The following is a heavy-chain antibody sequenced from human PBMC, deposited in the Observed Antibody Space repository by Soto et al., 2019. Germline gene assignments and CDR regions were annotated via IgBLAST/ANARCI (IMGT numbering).Heavy chain of an antibody. D-gene: IGHD3-3*01. V-gene: IGHV4-59*11. CDR2: MFYTGNF. J-gene: IGHJ3*02. Sequence: SETLSLTCSVSGASINSHYWGWIRQPPGKGLEWIGYMFYTGNFKYNPSLKSRVTIAMDTSKSQFSLNLNSVTAADTAAYYCARYNDFWIEPLDAFDIWGQGTMVTVSS. CDR1: GASINSHY. CDR3: ARYNDFWIEPLDAFDI.